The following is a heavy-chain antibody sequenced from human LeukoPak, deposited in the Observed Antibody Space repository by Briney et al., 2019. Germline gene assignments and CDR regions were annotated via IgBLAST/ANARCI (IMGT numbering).Heavy chain of an antibody. V-gene: IGHV3-73*01. Sequence: GGSLRLSCAASGFTFSGSAMHWVRQASGKGLEWVGRIRSRTNTYATAHAASVKGRFTISRDDSKNMAYLHMNSLKTDDTAVYYCTRGSQSDYYYGMDVWGQGTTVTVSS. CDR2: IRSRTNTYAT. CDR1: GFTFSGSA. J-gene: IGHJ6*02. CDR3: TRGSQSDYYYGMDV.